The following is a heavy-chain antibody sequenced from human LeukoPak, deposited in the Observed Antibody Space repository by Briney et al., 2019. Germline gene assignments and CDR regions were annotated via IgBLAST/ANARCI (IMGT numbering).Heavy chain of an antibody. Sequence: SETLSLTCTVSGGSLSSYYWSWIRQPPGKGLEWIGYIYTSGSTNYNHSLKSRVTISVDTPKNQFSLKPSSVTAADTAVYYCARCAPKGVTRFYYYYYYMDGWGKGTTVTV. D-gene: IGHD5-18*01. CDR2: IYTSGST. V-gene: IGHV4-4*09. J-gene: IGHJ6*03. CDR1: GGSLSSYY. CDR3: ARCAPKGVTRFYYYYYYMDG.